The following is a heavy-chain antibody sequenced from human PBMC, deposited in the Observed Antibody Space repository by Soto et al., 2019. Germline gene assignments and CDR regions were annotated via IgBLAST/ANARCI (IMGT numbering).Heavy chain of an antibody. Sequence: QVQLVQSGAEVKKPGASVKVSCKASGYTFTSYGISWVRQAPGQGLEWMGWISAYNGNTNYAQKLQGRVTMTTDTSTSTAYMELRSLRSDDTAVYYCARTHIMVVTATPGLCVFWGQGTLVTVSS. V-gene: IGHV1-18*01. CDR3: ARTHIMVVTATPGLCVF. CDR1: GYTFTSYG. CDR2: ISAYNGNT. J-gene: IGHJ4*02. D-gene: IGHD2-21*02.